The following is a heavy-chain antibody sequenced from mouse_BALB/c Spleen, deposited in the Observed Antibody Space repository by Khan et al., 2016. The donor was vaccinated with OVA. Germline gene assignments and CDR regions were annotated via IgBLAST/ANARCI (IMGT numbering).Heavy chain of an antibody. V-gene: IGHV3-2*02. J-gene: IGHJ2*01. CDR3: ARTARIKY. CDR2: ISYSGST. D-gene: IGHD1-2*01. Sequence: EVQLQESGPGLVKPSQSLSLTCTVTGYSITSGYGWNWIRQFPGNKLEWMGYISYSGSTNYNPTLKSRISITRDTSKNQFFLQLNSVTTEDTATXYCARTARIKYWGQGTTLTVSS. CDR1: GYSITSGYG.